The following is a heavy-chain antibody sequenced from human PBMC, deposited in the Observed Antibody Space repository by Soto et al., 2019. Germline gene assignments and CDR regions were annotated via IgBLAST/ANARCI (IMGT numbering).Heavy chain of an antibody. V-gene: IGHV4-39*01. Sequence: SETLSLTCAVSGASISGSYYYWAWLRQSPGKGPEWIGSVFYTGFTPYNPSLESRVSVSVDTSKSQFSLKLSAVTAADTAVYYCATSQKGYNWNYFDHWGQGALVTVSS. CDR1: GASISGSYYY. D-gene: IGHD1-20*01. CDR2: VFYTGFT. J-gene: IGHJ4*02. CDR3: ATSQKGYNWNYFDH.